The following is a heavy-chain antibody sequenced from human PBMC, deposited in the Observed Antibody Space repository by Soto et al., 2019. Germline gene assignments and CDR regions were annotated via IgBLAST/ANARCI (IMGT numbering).Heavy chain of an antibody. J-gene: IGHJ4*02. CDR1: GYTFTNFG. Sequence: ASVKVSCKASGYTFTNFGISWVRQAPGQGLEWMGWISAYNGNTNYAQKFQGRVTMTEDTSTDTAYMELSSLRSDDTAVYYCATRKRLLLRWGQGTLVTVSS. CDR3: ATRKRLLLR. CDR2: ISAYNGNT. V-gene: IGHV1-18*01. D-gene: IGHD2-15*01.